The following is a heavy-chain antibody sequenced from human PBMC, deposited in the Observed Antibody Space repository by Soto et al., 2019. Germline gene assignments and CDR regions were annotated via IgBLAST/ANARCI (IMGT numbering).Heavy chain of an antibody. J-gene: IGHJ4*02. Sequence: GGSLRLSCAASGFTFRSFSMNWVRQAPGEGLEWVSSISSSSNYMYYADSLKGRFTISRDNAKDSLFLQMHSLRAEDTAVYYCARASSSGSYFDYWGQGTLVTVSS. CDR3: ARASSSGSYFDY. CDR2: ISSSSNYM. D-gene: IGHD6-6*01. V-gene: IGHV3-21*01. CDR1: GFTFRSFS.